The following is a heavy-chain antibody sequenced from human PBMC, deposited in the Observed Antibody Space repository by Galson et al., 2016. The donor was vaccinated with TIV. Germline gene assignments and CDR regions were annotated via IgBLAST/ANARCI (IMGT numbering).Heavy chain of an antibody. V-gene: IGHV3-9*01. CDR2: ISWNSGTI. CDR1: GFMFEEYA. D-gene: IGHD3-22*01. Sequence: SLRLSCAASGFMFEEYATHWVRHAPGKGLEWVSGISWNSGTIGYADSVKGRFTITRDNAKKSLYLQMNSLRPEDTALYYCVKANVYLGLVVADGAFDVWGQGTKVTVSS. CDR3: VKANVYLGLVVADGAFDV. J-gene: IGHJ3*01.